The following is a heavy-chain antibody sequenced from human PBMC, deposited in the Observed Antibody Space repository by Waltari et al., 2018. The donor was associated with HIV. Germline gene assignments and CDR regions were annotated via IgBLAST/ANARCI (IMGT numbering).Heavy chain of an antibody. V-gene: IGHV3-23*01. D-gene: IGHD3-3*01. CDR1: GFMFRSYA. Sequence: EVQLLESGGGLVQPGGSLTLSCAASGFMFRSYAMSWVRQSPAQGLEWVSGISGSGGSTYYADFVKGRFTISRDNSENTLYLQMNSLRADDTAVYYCAKDHGSGFLEWLYQGWFDPWGQGTLVSVSS. J-gene: IGHJ5*02. CDR3: AKDHGSGFLEWLYQGWFDP. CDR2: ISGSGGST.